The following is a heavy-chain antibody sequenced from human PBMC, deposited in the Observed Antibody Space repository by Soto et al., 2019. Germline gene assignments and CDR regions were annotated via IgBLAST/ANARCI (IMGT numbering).Heavy chain of an antibody. D-gene: IGHD1-26*01. Sequence: GAAVKLSCKASGGTFSSYAISWVRQAPGQGLEWMGGIIPIFGTANYAQKFQGRVTITADESTSTAYMELSSLRSEDTAVYYCAREHSGSYYSAFDFCGQGTRVTVSS. V-gene: IGHV1-69*13. CDR3: AREHSGSYYSAFDF. CDR2: IIPIFGTA. CDR1: GGTFSSYA. J-gene: IGHJ3*01.